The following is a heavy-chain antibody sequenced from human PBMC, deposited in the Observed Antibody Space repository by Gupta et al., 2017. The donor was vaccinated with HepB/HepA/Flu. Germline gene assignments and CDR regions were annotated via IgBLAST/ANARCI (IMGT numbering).Heavy chain of an antibody. CDR1: GGTFSSYA. CDR2: IIPIFGTA. D-gene: IGHD2-21*01. Sequence: QVQLVQSGAEVKKPGSSVKVSCKASGGTFSSYAISWVRQAPGQGLEWMGGIIPIFGTATYAQKFQGSVTITADESTSTAYMELSSLRSEDTAVYYCAREGAYCGGDCYSSPWGQGTLVTVSS. V-gene: IGHV1-69*01. J-gene: IGHJ5*02. CDR3: AREGAYCGGDCYSSP.